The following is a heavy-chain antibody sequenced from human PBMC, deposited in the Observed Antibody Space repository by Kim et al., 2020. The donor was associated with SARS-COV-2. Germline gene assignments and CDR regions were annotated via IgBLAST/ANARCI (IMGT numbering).Heavy chain of an antibody. D-gene: IGHD5-18*01. CDR3: ARPSQGDSYGQTYYYYYGMDV. J-gene: IGHJ6*02. V-gene: IGHV1-46*01. CDR1: GYPFISYY. CDR2: INPSGGRT. Sequence: ASVKVSCKTSGYPFISYYMHWVRQAPGQGLEWMGIINPSGGRTSYAQKFQGRVTMTRDTSTSTVYMELSSLRSEDTAVYYCARPSQGDSYGQTYYYYYGMDVWGQGTTVTVSS.